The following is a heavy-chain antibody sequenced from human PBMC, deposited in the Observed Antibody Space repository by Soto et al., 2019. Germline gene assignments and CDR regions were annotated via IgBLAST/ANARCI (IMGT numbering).Heavy chain of an antibody. V-gene: IGHV3-23*01. CDR1: GFTFSSCA. D-gene: IGHD6-6*01. CDR3: AKGGQYSSSSLDY. Sequence: EVQLLESGGGLLQPGRSLRLSCAASGFTFSSCAMTWVRQAPGKGLEWVSTISGGGGSTYYADSVEGMFTISRDNSRNTLYLQMNSLRVEDTAVDYFAKGGQYSSSSLDYWGQGTLVTVSS. J-gene: IGHJ4*02. CDR2: ISGGGGST.